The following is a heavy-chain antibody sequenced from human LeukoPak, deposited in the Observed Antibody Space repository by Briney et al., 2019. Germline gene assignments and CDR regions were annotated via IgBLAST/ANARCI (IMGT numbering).Heavy chain of an antibody. Sequence: SETLSLTCTVSGASISSGSYYWGWIRQPPGKGLEWIATMSDGSTCYSPSLKSRVTISADTSQNQFSLNLGSVTAADTAVYYCARRSGYGDSRRPFDYWGQGTLVTVSS. V-gene: IGHV4-39*01. CDR2: MSDGST. J-gene: IGHJ4*02. CDR3: ARRSGYGDSRRPFDY. CDR1: GASISSGSYY. D-gene: IGHD4-17*01.